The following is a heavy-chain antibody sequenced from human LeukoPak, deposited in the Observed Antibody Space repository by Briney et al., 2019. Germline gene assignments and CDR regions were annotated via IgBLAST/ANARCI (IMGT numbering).Heavy chain of an antibody. J-gene: IGHJ4*02. CDR3: ARDCSGGSCFSGPFEY. Sequence: SETLSLTCTVSGSSISYSSYYWGWIRQPPGEGLEWIGSIYYTGSSYYNPSLKSRVTISVDTSKNQFSLKLRSVTAADTAVYYCARDCSGGSCFSGPFEYWGQGTLVTVSS. V-gene: IGHV4-39*02. D-gene: IGHD2-15*01. CDR2: IYYTGSS. CDR1: GSSISYSSYY.